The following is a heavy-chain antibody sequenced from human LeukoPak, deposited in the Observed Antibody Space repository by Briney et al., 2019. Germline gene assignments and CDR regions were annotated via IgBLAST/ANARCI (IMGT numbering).Heavy chain of an antibody. D-gene: IGHD6-19*01. CDR2: ISSSSSYI. CDR1: GFTFSSYS. V-gene: IGHV3-21*01. CDR3: ARDWGLRVAVAGTYYYYYYMDV. J-gene: IGHJ6*03. Sequence: GGSLRLSCAASGFTFSSYSMNWVRQAPGKGLEWVSSISSSSSYIYYADSVRGRFTISRDNAKNSLYLQMSSLRAEDTAVYYCARDWGLRVAVAGTYYYYYYMDVWGKGTTVTVSS.